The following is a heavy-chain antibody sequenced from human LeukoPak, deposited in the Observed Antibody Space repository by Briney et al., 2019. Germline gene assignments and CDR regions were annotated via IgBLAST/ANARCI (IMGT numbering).Heavy chain of an antibody. CDR1: GGSIDSGDDY. CDR3: ARNSGSAFDI. V-gene: IGHV4-61*02. CDR2: IYTSGST. D-gene: IGHD3-22*01. J-gene: IGHJ3*02. Sequence: PSETLSLTCSVSGGSIDSGDDYWSWIRQPAGKGLEWIGRIYTSGSTNYNPSLKSRVTMSVDTSKNQLSLKLSSVTAADTAVYYCARNSGSAFDIWGQGTMVTVSS.